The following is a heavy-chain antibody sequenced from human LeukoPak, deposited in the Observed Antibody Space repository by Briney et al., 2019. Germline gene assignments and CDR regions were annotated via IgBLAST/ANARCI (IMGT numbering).Heavy chain of an antibody. CDR2: VYYSGST. D-gene: IGHD3-10*01. Sequence: SETLSLTCFVSGGSISSGSDYWGRVRQPPGKGLEWIGSVYYSGSTYYNPSLKSRVTISVDTSKNQFSLKLSSVTAADTAVYYCARSPGDYSGAQDYWGQGTLVTVSS. V-gene: IGHV4-39*01. CDR1: GGSISSGSDY. CDR3: ARSPGDYSGAQDY. J-gene: IGHJ4*02.